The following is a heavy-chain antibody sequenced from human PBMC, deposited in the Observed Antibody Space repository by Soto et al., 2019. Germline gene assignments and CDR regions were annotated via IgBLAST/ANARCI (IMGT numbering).Heavy chain of an antibody. Sequence: VGSLRLSCASSVCTFSSYSMYCVRHSPGKGLEWVSGISGSGSGTYYADSVKGRFTISRDNSKNTLYLQMNSLRAEDTAVYYCAKGRSGYYDTFDYRGRGTRVT. CDR3: AKGRSGYYDTFDY. V-gene: IGHV3-23*01. J-gene: IGHJ4*02. CDR2: ISGSGSGT. CDR1: VCTFSSYS. D-gene: IGHD3-22*01.